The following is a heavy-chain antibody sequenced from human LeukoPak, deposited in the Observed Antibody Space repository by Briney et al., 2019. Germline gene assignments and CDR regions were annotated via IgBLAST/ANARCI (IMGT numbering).Heavy chain of an antibody. D-gene: IGHD6-19*01. V-gene: IGHV1-8*03. CDR3: ARGVLGIAVAVYYYYMDV. CDR2: MNPNSGNT. CDR1: GYTFTSYD. Sequence: GASVKVSCKASGYTFTSYDINWVRQATGQGLEWMGWMNPNSGNTGYAQKFQGRVTITRNTSISTAYMELSSLRSEDTAVYYCARGVLGIAVAVYYYYMDVWGKGTTVTVSS. J-gene: IGHJ6*03.